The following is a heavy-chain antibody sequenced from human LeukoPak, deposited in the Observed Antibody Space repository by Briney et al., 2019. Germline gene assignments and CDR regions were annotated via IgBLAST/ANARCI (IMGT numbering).Heavy chain of an antibody. Sequence: GGSLRLSCAASGFTFSSYSMNWVRQAPGKGLEWVSSISSSSSYIYYADSVKGRFTISRDNAKNSLYLQMNSLRAEDTAVYYCARASPGYCTNGVCHLNWFDPWGQGTLVTVSS. V-gene: IGHV3-21*01. D-gene: IGHD2-8*01. CDR2: ISSSSSYI. CDR3: ARASPGYCTNGVCHLNWFDP. CDR1: GFTFSSYS. J-gene: IGHJ5*02.